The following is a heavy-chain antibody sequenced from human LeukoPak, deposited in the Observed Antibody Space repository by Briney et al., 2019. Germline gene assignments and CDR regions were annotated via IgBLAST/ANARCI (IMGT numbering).Heavy chain of an antibody. D-gene: IGHD3-10*01. Sequence: SETLSLTCTVSGGSISSSSYYWGWIRQLPGMGLEWIGSIYYSGSAYYNPSLESRVTISVDTSKNQFSLKLSSVTAADTAVYYCARHHRVRGVVNWFDPWGQGTLVTVSS. CDR2: IYYSGSA. V-gene: IGHV4-39*01. J-gene: IGHJ5*02. CDR3: ARHHRVRGVVNWFDP. CDR1: GGSISSSSYY.